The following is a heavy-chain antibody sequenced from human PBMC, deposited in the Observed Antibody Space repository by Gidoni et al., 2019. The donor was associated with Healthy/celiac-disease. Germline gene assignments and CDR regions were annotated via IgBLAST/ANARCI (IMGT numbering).Heavy chain of an antibody. D-gene: IGHD3-22*01. CDR1: GGSFSGYY. CDR3: ARGRAYYDSSGYYYRRGGYFDY. CDR2: INHSGST. J-gene: IGHJ4*02. Sequence: QVQLQQWGAGLLKPSETLSLTCAVYGGSFSGYYWSWIRQPPGKGLEWIGEINHSGSTNYNPSLKSRVTISVDTSKNQFSLKLSSVTAADTAVYYCARGRAYYDSSGYYYRRGGYFDYWGQGTLVTVSS. V-gene: IGHV4-34*01.